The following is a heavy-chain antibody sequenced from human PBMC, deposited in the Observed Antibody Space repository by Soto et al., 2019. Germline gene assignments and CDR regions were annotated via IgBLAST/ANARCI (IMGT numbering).Heavy chain of an antibody. CDR3: AREAVVTAILDY. CDR2: IYHSGST. J-gene: IGHJ4*02. D-gene: IGHD2-21*02. V-gene: IGHV4-30-2*01. CDR1: GGSISSGGYS. Sequence: PSETLSLTCAVSGGSISSGGYSWSWIRQPPGKGLEWIGYIYHSGSTYYNPSLKSRVTISVDRSKNQFSLKLSSVTAADTAVYYCAREAVVTAILDYWGQGTLVTVSS.